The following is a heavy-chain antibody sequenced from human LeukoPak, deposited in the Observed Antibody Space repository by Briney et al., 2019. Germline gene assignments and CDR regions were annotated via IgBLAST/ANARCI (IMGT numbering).Heavy chain of an antibody. D-gene: IGHD4-17*01. CDR1: GYTFTGYY. CDR3: ARGPNDYGDYYYYYMDV. CDR2: INPNSGGT. Sequence: ASVKVSCKASGYTFTGYYMHWVRQAPGQGLEWMGWINPNSGGTNYAQKFQGRVTMTRDTSISAAYMELSRLRSDDTAVYYCARGPNDYGDYYYYYMDVWGKGTTVTVSS. V-gene: IGHV1-2*02. J-gene: IGHJ6*03.